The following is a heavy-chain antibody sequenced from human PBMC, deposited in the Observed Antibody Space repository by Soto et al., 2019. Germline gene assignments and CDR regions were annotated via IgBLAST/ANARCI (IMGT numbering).Heavy chain of an antibody. D-gene: IGHD3-3*01. V-gene: IGHV4-34*01. CDR2: INHSGST. CDR3: ARGPLRFLEWLPRYYYYGMDV. Sequence: QVQLQQWGAGLLKPSETLSLTCAVYGGSFSGYYWSWIRQPPGKGLEWIGEINHSGSTNYNPSLQSRVTISVDTSKYHFSLKLSAVTAADTAVYYCARGPLRFLEWLPRYYYYGMDVWGQGTTVTVSS. CDR1: GGSFSGYY. J-gene: IGHJ6*02.